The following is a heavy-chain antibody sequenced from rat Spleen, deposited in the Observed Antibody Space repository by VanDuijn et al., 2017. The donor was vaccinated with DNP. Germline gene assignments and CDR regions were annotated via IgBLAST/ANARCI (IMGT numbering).Heavy chain of an antibody. D-gene: IGHD5-1*01. Sequence: EVKLEESGGGLVQPGMSVKLSCTTSGFTFSDYWMGWVRQAPGKGLKWIGEINKDGSIINHSPSLQDRFTISRDNAQNSLFLQMIKLGSEDTAIYYCVTRGTGSDNWFADWGQGTPVTVSS. J-gene: IGHJ3*01. V-gene: IGHV4-2*01. CDR3: VTRGTGSDNWFAD. CDR1: GFTFSDYW. CDR2: INKDGSII.